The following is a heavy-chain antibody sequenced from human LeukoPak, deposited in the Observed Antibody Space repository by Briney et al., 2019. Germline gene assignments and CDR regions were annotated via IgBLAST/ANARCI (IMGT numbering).Heavy chain of an antibody. D-gene: IGHD6-13*01. Sequence: PGGSLRLSCAASGFTFSSYSMNWVRQAPGKGLEWVSYISSSSSTIYYADSVKGRSTISRDNAKNSLYLQMDSLRAEDTAVYYCARVNSAADAFDIWGQGTMVTVSS. V-gene: IGHV3-48*01. CDR1: GFTFSSYS. J-gene: IGHJ3*02. CDR2: ISSSSSTI. CDR3: ARVNSAADAFDI.